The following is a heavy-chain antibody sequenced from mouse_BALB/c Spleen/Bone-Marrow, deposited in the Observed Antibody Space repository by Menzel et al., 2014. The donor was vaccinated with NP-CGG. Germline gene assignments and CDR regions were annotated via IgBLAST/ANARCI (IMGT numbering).Heavy chain of an antibody. D-gene: IGHD3-1*01. J-gene: IGHJ3*01. CDR1: GYTFTDYE. V-gene: IGHV1-15*01. CDR3: TRRNSASYGSY. Sequence: QVQLLQFGAELVRSGASETLSCKASGYTFTDYEMHWLKQTPVHGLEWIGAIDPETGGTAYNQKFKGRATLTTDKSSSTDYMAHRSLTSEISAVYYFTRRNSASYGSYWGQGTLVTGSA. CDR2: IDPETGGT.